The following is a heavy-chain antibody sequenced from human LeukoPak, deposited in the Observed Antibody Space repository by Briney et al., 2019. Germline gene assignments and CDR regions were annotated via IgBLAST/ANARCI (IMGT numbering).Heavy chain of an antibody. D-gene: IGHD3-10*01. CDR3: ARAHFYGSGSPPAL. CDR1: GFIFSSYA. Sequence: GGSLRLSCAASGFIFSSYAMSWVRQAPGEGLEWVAVISYDGSNKYYADSVKGRFTISRDNSKNTLYLQMNSLRAEDTAVYYCARAHFYGSGSPPALWGQGTLVTVSS. V-gene: IGHV3-30*04. J-gene: IGHJ4*02. CDR2: ISYDGSNK.